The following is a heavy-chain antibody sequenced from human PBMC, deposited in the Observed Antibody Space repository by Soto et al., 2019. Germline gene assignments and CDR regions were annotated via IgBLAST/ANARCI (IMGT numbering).Heavy chain of an antibody. V-gene: IGHV4-59*01. CDR2: IYYSGST. CDR1: GETIYSYY. D-gene: IGHD6-19*01. Sequence: HSESTYITRTVSGETIYSYYWSWIRKPPGKGLEWIGYIYYSGSTNYNPSLKSRVTISVDTSKNQFSLKLSSVTAADTAVYYCARVGGIAVAGIYYFDYWGQGTLVTVSS. CDR3: ARVGGIAVAGIYYFDY. J-gene: IGHJ4*02.